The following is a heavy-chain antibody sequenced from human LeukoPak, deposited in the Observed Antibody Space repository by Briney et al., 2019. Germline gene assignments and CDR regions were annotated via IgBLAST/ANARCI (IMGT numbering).Heavy chain of an antibody. J-gene: IGHJ4*02. V-gene: IGHV3-21*01. CDR2: ISRTSEYI. Sequence: GGSLRLSCAASGFSFSIYFVNWVRQAPGKGLEWVSSISRTSEYILYADSVRGRFAISRDNAKNSVYLQMNSLRAEDTAVYFCAGGGDFDYWGQGILVTVSA. CDR1: GFSFSIYF. CDR3: AGGGDFDY. D-gene: IGHD3-16*01.